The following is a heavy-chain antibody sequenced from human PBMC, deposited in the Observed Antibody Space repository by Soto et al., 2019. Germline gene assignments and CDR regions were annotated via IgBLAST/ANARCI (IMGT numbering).Heavy chain of an antibody. CDR1: GLTFNSYA. V-gene: IGHV3-23*01. D-gene: IGHD4-17*01. Sequence: PGGSLRLSCAASGLTFNSYAMIWVRQAPGKGLEWVSAISGSDGSTYYADSVKGRFTISRDNSKNTLYLQMSSLRAEDTAVYYCASPPRATVTDNIFDYWGQGTLVTVSS. CDR2: ISGSDGST. CDR3: ASPPRATVTDNIFDY. J-gene: IGHJ4*02.